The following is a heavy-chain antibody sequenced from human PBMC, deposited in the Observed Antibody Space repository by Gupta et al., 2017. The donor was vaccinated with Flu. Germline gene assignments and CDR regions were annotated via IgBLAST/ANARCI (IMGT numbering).Heavy chain of an antibody. J-gene: IGHJ6*02. D-gene: IGHD2-15*01. V-gene: IGHV3-48*01. CDR2: ISSSSSII. CDR3: ARGYCSGGSGYPHYYYGMDV. Sequence: VRQAPGKGLEGVSYISSSSSIIYYADYVKGRFTIARDNAKNSLYLQMNSLRAEDTALYYCARGYCSGGSGYPHYYYGMDVWGQGTTVTVSS.